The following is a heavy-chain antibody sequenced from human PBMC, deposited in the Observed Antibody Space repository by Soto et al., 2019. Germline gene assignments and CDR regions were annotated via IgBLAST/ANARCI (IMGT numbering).Heavy chain of an antibody. CDR2: IYPGDSDT. Sequence: LKVPCNCAGWNCTGYGSGWVRQQTGKGLEWMGIIYPGDSDTRYSPSFQGQVTISADKSISTAYLQWSSLKASDTALYYWERHDKSGGVFDAGGQGTLGTAPQ. J-gene: IGHJ4*02. D-gene: IGHD1-26*01. CDR3: ERHDKSGGVFDA. CDR1: GWNCTGYG. V-gene: IGHV5-51*01.